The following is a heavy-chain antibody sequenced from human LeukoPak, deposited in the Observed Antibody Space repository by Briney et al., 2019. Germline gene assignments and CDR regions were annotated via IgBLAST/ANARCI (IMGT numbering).Heavy chain of an antibody. Sequence: ASVKVSCKASGYTFTSYGISWVRQAPGQGLEWMGGIIPIFGTANYAQKFQGRVTITADKSTSTAYMELSSLRSEDTAVYYCARGLRLQSPLRYWGQGTLVTVSS. V-gene: IGHV1-69*06. CDR3: ARGLRLQSPLRY. CDR2: IIPIFGTA. J-gene: IGHJ4*02. CDR1: GYTFTSYG. D-gene: IGHD5-24*01.